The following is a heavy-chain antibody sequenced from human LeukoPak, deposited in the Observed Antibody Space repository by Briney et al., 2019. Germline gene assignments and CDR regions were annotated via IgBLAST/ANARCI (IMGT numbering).Heavy chain of an antibody. Sequence: GASVKVSCKASGGTFSSYAISWVRQAPGQGLEWMGRIIPILGIANYAQKFQGRVTITADKSTSTAYMELSSLRSEDTAVYYCAKAGFGELLSPPIGWGQGTLVTVSS. V-gene: IGHV1-69*04. CDR2: IIPILGIA. CDR3: AKAGFGELLSPPIG. J-gene: IGHJ4*02. D-gene: IGHD3-10*01. CDR1: GGTFSSYA.